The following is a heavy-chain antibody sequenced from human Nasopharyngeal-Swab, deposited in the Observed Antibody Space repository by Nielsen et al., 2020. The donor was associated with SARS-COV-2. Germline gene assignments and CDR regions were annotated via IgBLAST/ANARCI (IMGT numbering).Heavy chain of an antibody. CDR3: ARAHPRSCTDGVCFRSQVYNWFDP. Sequence: SVKVSCRASGGTFSSYAISWVRQAPGQGLEWMGGIIPIFGTANYAQKFQGRVTITADKSTSTAYMEMNSLRSEDTAVYYCARAHPRSCTDGVCFRSQVYNWFDPWGQGTLVTVSS. V-gene: IGHV1-69*06. J-gene: IGHJ5*02. D-gene: IGHD2-8*01. CDR1: GGTFSSYA. CDR2: IIPIFGTA.